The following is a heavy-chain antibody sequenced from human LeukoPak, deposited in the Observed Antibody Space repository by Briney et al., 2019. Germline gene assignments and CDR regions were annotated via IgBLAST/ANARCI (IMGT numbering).Heavy chain of an antibody. CDR2: IYYSGST. D-gene: IGHD3-10*01. J-gene: IGHJ5*02. CDR1: GGSISSYY. Sequence: SETLPLICTVSGGSISSYYWSWIRQPPGKGLEWIGYIYYSGSTNYNPSLKSRVTISVDTSKNQFSLKLSSVTAADTAVYYCASLYGSGRRFDPWGQGTLVTVSS. CDR3: ASLYGSGRRFDP. V-gene: IGHV4-59*01.